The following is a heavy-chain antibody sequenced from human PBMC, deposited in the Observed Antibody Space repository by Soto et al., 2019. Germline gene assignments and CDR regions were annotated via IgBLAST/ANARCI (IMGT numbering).Heavy chain of an antibody. CDR3: ATGRYYYDSSGYHSDY. Sequence: GGSLRLSCAASGFTFSSYAMSWVRQAPGKGLEWVSAISGSGGSTYYAYSVKGRFTISRDNSKNTLYLQMNSLRAEDTAVYYCATGRYYYDSSGYHSDYWGQGTLVTVSS. J-gene: IGHJ4*02. V-gene: IGHV3-23*01. CDR1: GFTFSSYA. CDR2: ISGSGGST. D-gene: IGHD3-22*01.